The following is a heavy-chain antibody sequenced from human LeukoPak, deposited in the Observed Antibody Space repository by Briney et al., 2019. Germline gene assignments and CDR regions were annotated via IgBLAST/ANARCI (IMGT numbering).Heavy chain of an antibody. CDR2: IYSGGRT. Sequence: GGSLRLSCAASGFTVSSNYMSWVRQAPGKGLEWVSVIYSGGRTYYSDSVNGRFTISRDNSKNTLYLQMDSLSAEDTAVYYCARVLELNWFDHWGQGTLVTVSS. V-gene: IGHV3-66*02. CDR3: ARVLELNWFDH. D-gene: IGHD3-10*01. J-gene: IGHJ5*02. CDR1: GFTVSSNY.